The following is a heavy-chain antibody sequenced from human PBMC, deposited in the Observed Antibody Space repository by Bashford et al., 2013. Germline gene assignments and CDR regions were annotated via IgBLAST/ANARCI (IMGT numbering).Heavy chain of an antibody. CDR1: GDSISSSGDY. CDR3: ARYGDYGLAYYYGMDV. CDR2: IYYSGST. V-gene: IGHV4-39*07. J-gene: IGHJ6*02. Sequence: SETLSLTCTVSGDSISSSGDYWGWIRQPPGKGLEWIGNIYYSGSTYYNPSLKSRVTTSVDTSKNQFSLKLSSVTAADTAVYYCARYGDYGLAYYYGMDVWGQ. D-gene: IGHD4-17*01.